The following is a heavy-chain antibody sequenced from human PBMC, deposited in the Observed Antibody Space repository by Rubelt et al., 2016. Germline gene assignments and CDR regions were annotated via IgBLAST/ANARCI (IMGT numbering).Heavy chain of an antibody. D-gene: IGHD1-26*01. J-gene: IGHJ4*02. CDR3: TRAGSYRHDY. Sequence: GGGLVQPGGSLRLSCVASGFTLSSYWMHWVRQAPGKGLVWVSRINSDGSSTSYADSVKGRFTISRDNAKNTVFLHMNSLSAEDTAVYYCTRAGSYRHDYWGQGTLVTVSS. CDR2: INSDGSST. CDR1: GFTLSSYW. V-gene: IGHV3-74*01.